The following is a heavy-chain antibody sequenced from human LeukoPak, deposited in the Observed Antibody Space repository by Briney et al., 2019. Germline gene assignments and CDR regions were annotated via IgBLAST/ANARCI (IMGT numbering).Heavy chain of an antibody. CDR3: AGGLHLGSDI. J-gene: IGHJ3*02. D-gene: IGHD7-27*01. CDR1: GFTFSSYA. CDR2: IYSGGST. V-gene: IGHV3-66*02. Sequence: GWSLRLSCAASGFTFSSYAMSWVRQAPGQGLEWMSVIYSGGSTYYADPVNGRFTISRENAKNTLDFQMKSRRGDEATVEYCAGGLHLGSDIWGQRTMVT.